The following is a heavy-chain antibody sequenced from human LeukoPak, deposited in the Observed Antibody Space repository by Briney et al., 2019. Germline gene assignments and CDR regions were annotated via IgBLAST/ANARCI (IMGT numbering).Heavy chain of an antibody. CDR2: INPNTGGT. CDR1: GYTFTSYA. Sequence: GASVKVSCKAFGYTFTSYAMNWVRQAPGQGLEWVGWINPNTGGTDYAQGFRARVTFTADTSIGTAYMEVSRLKSDDTAMFYCAIRPVNRVSDGFYWGQGTLVTVSS. D-gene: IGHD2/OR15-2a*01. CDR3: AIRPVNRVSDGFY. V-gene: IGHV1-2*02. J-gene: IGHJ4*02.